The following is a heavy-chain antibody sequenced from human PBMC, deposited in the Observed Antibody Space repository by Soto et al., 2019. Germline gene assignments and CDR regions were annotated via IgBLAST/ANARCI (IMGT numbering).Heavy chain of an antibody. V-gene: IGHV4-31*03. CDR1: GGSISSGGYY. CDR2: IYYNGNT. Sequence: SETLSLTCTVSGGSISSGGYYWSWIRQLPGKDLEWIAYIYYNGNTYYTPSLKSRATISLDTSRNQFFLNLNSVTAADTAVYYCGGGRGYDNYWGQGTLVTVSS. D-gene: IGHD5-12*01. J-gene: IGHJ4*02. CDR3: GGGRGYDNY.